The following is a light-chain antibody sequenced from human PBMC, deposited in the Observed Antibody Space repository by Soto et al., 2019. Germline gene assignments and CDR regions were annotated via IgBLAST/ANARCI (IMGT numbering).Light chain of an antibody. CDR1: QSVSRN. V-gene: IGKV3-15*01. CDR3: QQYSNWPT. J-gene: IGKJ5*01. Sequence: EVVMTQSPVTLSLSPGERATLSCMASQSVSRNLAWYQQRPGQAPRLLISGASTRATGIAARFSGSGSGREFTLTISSLQSEDSALYYCQQYSNWPTFGQGTRLEIK. CDR2: GAS.